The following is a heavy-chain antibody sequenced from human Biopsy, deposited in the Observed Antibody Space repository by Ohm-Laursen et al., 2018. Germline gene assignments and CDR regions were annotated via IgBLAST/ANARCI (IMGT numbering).Heavy chain of an antibody. V-gene: IGHV4-59*02. J-gene: IGHJ6*02. CDR1: GDSVTKYY. Sequence: PSETLSLTWIVSGDSVTKYYWSWIRQPPGKGLEWIGHIYYSVMTNYNPSLQSRVSISVDTSRNQVSLTLSSVTAADTAAYYCARDSGILNYGNFKYYHYYGMDVWGQGTKVTVSS. D-gene: IGHD4-11*01. CDR2: IYYSVMT. CDR3: ARDSGILNYGNFKYYHYYGMDV.